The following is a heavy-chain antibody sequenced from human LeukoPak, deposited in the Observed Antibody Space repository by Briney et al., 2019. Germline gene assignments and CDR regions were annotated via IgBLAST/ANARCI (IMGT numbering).Heavy chain of an antibody. J-gene: IGHJ4*02. CDR1: GGTFSSYA. D-gene: IGHD4-17*01. Sequence: SVKVSCKASGGTFSSYAISWVRQAPGQGLEWMGRIIPILGIANYAQKFQGRVTITADKSTSTAYMELSSLRSEDTAVYYCARPPDYGDYLRDWGQGTQVTVSS. CDR2: IIPILGIA. CDR3: ARPPDYGDYLRD. V-gene: IGHV1-69*04.